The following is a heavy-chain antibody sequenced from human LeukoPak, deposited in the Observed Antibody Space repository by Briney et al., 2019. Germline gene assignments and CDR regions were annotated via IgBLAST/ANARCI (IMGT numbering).Heavy chain of an antibody. Sequence: SETLSLTCTVSGGSISSHYWSWIRQPAGKGLEWIGRIYISGSSSYNPSLKSRVTMSVDASKNQFSLKLSSVTAADTAVYYCARLRALSYYDSSGDLYYFEYWGQGTLVTVSS. CDR3: ARLRALSYYDSSGDLYYFEY. CDR2: IYISGSS. V-gene: IGHV4-4*07. D-gene: IGHD3-22*01. CDR1: GGSISSHY. J-gene: IGHJ4*02.